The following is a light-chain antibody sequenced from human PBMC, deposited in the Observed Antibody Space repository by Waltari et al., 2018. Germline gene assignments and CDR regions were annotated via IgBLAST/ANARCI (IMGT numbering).Light chain of an antibody. Sequence: DIQMTQSPSSLSASVGDRVTITCRASQSISSHLNWYQQKPGKAPKLLSYAASSLQSGVPSSFSGSGSGTDFTLTISSLQPEDFATYYCQQSYSTPLTFGGGTKVEIK. V-gene: IGKV1-39*01. CDR1: QSISSH. CDR2: AAS. CDR3: QQSYSTPLT. J-gene: IGKJ4*01.